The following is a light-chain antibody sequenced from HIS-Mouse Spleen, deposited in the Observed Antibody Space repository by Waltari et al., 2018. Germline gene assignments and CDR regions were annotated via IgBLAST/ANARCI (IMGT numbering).Light chain of an antibody. CDR2: DVS. CDR1: SSDVGGYNY. CDR3: CSYAGSYTVV. Sequence: QSALTQPRSVSGSPGQSVTISCTGTSSDVGGYNYVSWYQQHPGKAPKLMIYDVSKGPSGVPDRFSGSKSGHTASLTISGLQAEDEADYYCCSYAGSYTVVFGGGTKLTVL. J-gene: IGLJ2*01. V-gene: IGLV2-11*01.